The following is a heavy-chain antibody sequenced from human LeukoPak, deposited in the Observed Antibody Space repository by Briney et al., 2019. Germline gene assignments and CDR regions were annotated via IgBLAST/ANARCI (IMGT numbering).Heavy chain of an antibody. V-gene: IGHV3-30*03. D-gene: IGHD2-15*01. CDR3: ARDPYCSGGSCYPGWFDP. J-gene: IGHJ5*02. CDR2: ISYDGSNK. CDR1: GFTFSSYG. Sequence: GRSLRLSCAASGFTFSSYGMHWVRQAPGKGLEWVAVISYDGSNKYYADSVKGRFTISRDNSKNTLYLQMNSLRAEDTAVYYCARDPYCSGGSCYPGWFDPWGQGTLVTVSS.